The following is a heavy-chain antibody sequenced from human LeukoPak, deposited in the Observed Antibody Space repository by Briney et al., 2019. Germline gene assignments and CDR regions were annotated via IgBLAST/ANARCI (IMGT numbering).Heavy chain of an antibody. J-gene: IGHJ5*02. CDR3: ARQQNYYDGSGYYYVWFDP. V-gene: IGHV4-59*01. Sequence: PSETLSRTCAVSGGSITGYHWTWLRQRPGKGLEWIGFIYYTGSTDYNPSFKGRVTISIGTSKKQFSLNLYSVTAADTAVYFCARQQNYYDGSGYYYVWFDPWGQGTLVTVSS. CDR2: IYYTGST. D-gene: IGHD3-22*01. CDR1: GGSITGYH.